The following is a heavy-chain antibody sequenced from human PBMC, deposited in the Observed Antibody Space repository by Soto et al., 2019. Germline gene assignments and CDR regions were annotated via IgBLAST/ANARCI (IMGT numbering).Heavy chain of an antibody. CDR1: GFTFDGYA. CDR2: ISWNSGSI. Sequence: GGSLRLSCAASGFTFDGYAMHWVRQAPGKGLEWVSGISWNSGSIGYADSVKGRFTISRDNAKNSLYLQMNSLRAEDTAVYYCAKYTAMGPWDAFDIWGQGTMVTVSS. V-gene: IGHV3-9*01. CDR3: AKYTAMGPWDAFDI. J-gene: IGHJ3*02. D-gene: IGHD5-18*01.